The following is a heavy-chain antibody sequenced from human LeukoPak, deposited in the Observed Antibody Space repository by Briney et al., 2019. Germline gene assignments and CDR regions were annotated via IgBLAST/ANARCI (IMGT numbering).Heavy chain of an antibody. V-gene: IGHV3-11*06. CDR2: ISYTSSET. D-gene: IGHD4-17*01. CDR3: ARVKGDYAFDY. J-gene: IGHJ4*02. Sequence: PGGSRSLSWAASGFTFSYYYMSWIRQAPGKGLEWVSYISYTSSETNYAESVKGRFTISRDNVKNSVYLQMNSLRVEDTAVYYCARVKGDYAFDYWGQGTLVTVSS. CDR1: GFTFSYYY.